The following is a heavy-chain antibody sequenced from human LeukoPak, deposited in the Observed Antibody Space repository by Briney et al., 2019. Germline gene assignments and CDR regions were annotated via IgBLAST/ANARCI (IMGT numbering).Heavy chain of an antibody. J-gene: IGHJ4*02. CDR2: IKQDGSEK. D-gene: IGHD3-16*01. CDR3: ARVLMGSYFDY. CDR1: GFTFSSYW. Sequence: GGSLRLSCAASGFTFSSYWMGWVRQAPGKGLEWVANIKQDGSEKYYVDSVKGRFTISRDNAKNSLYLQMNSLRAEDTAVYYCARVLMGSYFDYWGQGTLVTVSS. V-gene: IGHV3-7*01.